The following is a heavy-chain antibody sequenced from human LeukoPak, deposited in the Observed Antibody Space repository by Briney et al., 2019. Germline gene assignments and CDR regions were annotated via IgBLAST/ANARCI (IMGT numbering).Heavy chain of an antibody. CDR3: ARHHFNYYDSSGYPPGFDP. V-gene: IGHV4-59*08. J-gene: IGHJ5*02. D-gene: IGHD3-22*01. CDR1: GASLSGYY. Sequence: KPSETLSLTCTVSGASLSGYYWSWIRQPPGKGLEWIGYIYYSGSTNYNPSLKSRVTISVDTSKNQFSLKLSSVTAADTAVYYCARHHFNYYDSSGYPPGFDPWGQGTLVTVSS. CDR2: IYYSGST.